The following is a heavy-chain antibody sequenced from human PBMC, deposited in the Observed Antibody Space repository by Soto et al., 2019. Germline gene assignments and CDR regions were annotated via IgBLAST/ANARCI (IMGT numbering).Heavy chain of an antibody. CDR2: TIPALGKT. D-gene: IGHD3-10*01. CDR1: VDNFKKNV. Sequence: SVKVSCTTSVDNFKKNVFTLVRQAPGQGLEWMGGTIPALGKTHYIEKFQGRVTITVDDATRTVYMEVRDLTSEDTAIYYCARGPFRPSAMDVWGQGTTVTVSS. V-gene: IGHV1-69*10. J-gene: IGHJ6*02. CDR3: ARGPFRPSAMDV.